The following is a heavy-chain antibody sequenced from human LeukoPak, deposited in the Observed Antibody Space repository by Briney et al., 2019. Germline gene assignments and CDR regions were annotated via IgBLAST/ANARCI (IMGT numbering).Heavy chain of an antibody. CDR1: GFSFTDYA. CDR2: ISDSGGTI. Sequence: GGSLRLSCAVSGFSFTDYAMNSVRQAPGNGLEWVSVISDSGGTIYYADSVKGRFTISRDNSKNTLFLQMNSLRAEDTAVYYCAKALVRGVKEASDIWGQGTMVTVSS. J-gene: IGHJ3*02. CDR3: AKALVRGVKEASDI. D-gene: IGHD3-10*01. V-gene: IGHV3-23*01.